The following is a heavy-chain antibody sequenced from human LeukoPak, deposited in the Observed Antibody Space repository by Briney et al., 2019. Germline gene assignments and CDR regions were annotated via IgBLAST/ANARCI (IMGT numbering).Heavy chain of an antibody. CDR3: ARDFSLWFDY. CDR1: GYRFTGYY. J-gene: IGHJ4*02. Sequence: GASVKVSCKASGYRFTGYYLYRVRQAPGQGLEWMGRINANSGGTDYAEKFQGRVTMTRDTSIGTAYMEVSRLIYDDTAVYYCARDFSLWFDYWGQGTLVTVSS. CDR2: INANSGGT. V-gene: IGHV1-2*06. D-gene: IGHD3-10*01.